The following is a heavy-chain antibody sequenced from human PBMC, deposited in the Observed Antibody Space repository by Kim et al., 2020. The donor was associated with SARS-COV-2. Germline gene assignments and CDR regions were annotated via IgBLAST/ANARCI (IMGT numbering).Heavy chain of an antibody. Sequence: GGSLRLSCAASGFTFSDYAISWVRQAPGKGLEWVAGISSTGGVTYYGDSMRGRFGVSRDNSGNTVFLQMNSLTVADTAAYFCAKGVWQSTGNYFYGLDV. J-gene: IGHJ6*01. CDR1: GFTFSDYA. V-gene: IGHV3-23*01. CDR3: AKGVWQSTGNYFYGLDV. D-gene: IGHD2-21*01. CDR2: ISSTGGVT.